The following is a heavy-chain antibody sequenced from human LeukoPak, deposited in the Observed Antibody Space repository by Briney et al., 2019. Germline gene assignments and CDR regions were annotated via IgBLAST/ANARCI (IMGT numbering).Heavy chain of an antibody. CDR1: GYTFTGYY. J-gene: IGHJ5*02. CDR3: ARDNSVGDTAWWFDP. Sequence: ASVKVSCKASGYTFTGYYMHWIRQAPGHGLEWMAWINPNSGGTNSAQKFQGRVTMTRDTSISTAYMELSSLRSEDTAVYYCARDNSVGDTAWWFDPWGQGTLVTVSS. V-gene: IGHV1-2*02. D-gene: IGHD1-26*01. CDR2: INPNSGGT.